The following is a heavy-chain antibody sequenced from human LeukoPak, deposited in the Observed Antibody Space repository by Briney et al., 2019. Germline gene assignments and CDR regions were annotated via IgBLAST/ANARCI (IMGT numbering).Heavy chain of an antibody. CDR3: ARRQLGEYFDL. CDR1: GGSFSRYY. V-gene: IGHV4-59*08. CDR2: ISYTGST. Sequence: PSETLSLTCAVYGGSFSRYYWSWIRQSPGKGLEWIGFISYTGSTEYYPSLKSRVTISVDTSKNQFSLKLSSVTAADTAVYYCARRQLGEYFDLWGRGTLVTVSS. J-gene: IGHJ2*01. D-gene: IGHD6-13*01.